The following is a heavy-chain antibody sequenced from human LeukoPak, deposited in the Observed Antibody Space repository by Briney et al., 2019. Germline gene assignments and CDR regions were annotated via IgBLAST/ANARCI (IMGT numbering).Heavy chain of an antibody. CDR1: GGSFSGYY. CDR3: ARVEGDCSSTSCYHDY. V-gene: IGHV4-59*01. CDR2: IYYSGST. J-gene: IGHJ4*02. D-gene: IGHD2-2*01. Sequence: SETLSLTCAVYGGSFSGYYWSWIRQPPGKGLEWTGYIYYSGSTNYNPSLKSRVTISVDTSKNQFSLKLSSVTAADTAVYYCARVEGDCSSTSCYHDYWGQGTLVTVSS.